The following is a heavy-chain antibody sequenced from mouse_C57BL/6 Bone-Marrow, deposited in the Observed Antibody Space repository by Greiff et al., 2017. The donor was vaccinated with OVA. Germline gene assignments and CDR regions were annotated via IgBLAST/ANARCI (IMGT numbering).Heavy chain of an antibody. CDR3: ARSSWENWFAY. J-gene: IGHJ3*01. Sequence: QVQLKESGAELVRPGASVKLSCKASGYTFTDYYINWVKQRPGQGLEWIARIYPGSGNTYYNEKFKGKATLTAEKSSSTAYMQLSSLTSEDSAVYFCARSSWENWFAYWGQGTLVTVSA. V-gene: IGHV1-76*01. CDR1: GYTFTDYY. D-gene: IGHD4-1*01. CDR2: IYPGSGNT.